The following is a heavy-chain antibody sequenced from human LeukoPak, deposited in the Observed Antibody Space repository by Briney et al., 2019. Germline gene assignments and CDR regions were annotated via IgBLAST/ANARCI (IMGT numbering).Heavy chain of an antibody. V-gene: IGHV3-30*18. J-gene: IGHJ4*02. CDR3: AKALDYDILTGYESFDY. CDR1: GFTFSSYG. CDR2: ISYDGSNK. Sequence: PGGSLRLSCAASGFTFSSYGKHWVRQAPGKELEWVAVISYDGSNKYYADSVKGRFTISRDNSKNTLYLQMNSLRAEDTAVYYCAKALDYDILTGYESFDYWGQGTLVTVSS. D-gene: IGHD3-9*01.